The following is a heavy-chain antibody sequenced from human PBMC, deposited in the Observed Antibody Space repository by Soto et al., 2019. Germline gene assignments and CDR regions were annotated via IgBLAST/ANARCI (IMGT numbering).Heavy chain of an antibody. Sequence: PSETLSLTCAVSGGSISSVGYSWSWIRQPPGKGLEWIGYIYYSGSTYYNPSLKSRVTISVDTSKNQFSLKLSSVTAADTAVYYCARVPAEGHYDILTGYYKGPYFDYWGQGTLVTVSS. CDR3: ARVPAEGHYDILTGYYKGPYFDY. J-gene: IGHJ4*02. D-gene: IGHD3-9*01. CDR1: GGSISSVGYS. CDR2: IYYSGST. V-gene: IGHV4-31*11.